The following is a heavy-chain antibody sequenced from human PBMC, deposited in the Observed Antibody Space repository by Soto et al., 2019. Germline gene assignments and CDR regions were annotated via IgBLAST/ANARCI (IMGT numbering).Heavy chain of an antibody. D-gene: IGHD3-10*01. Sequence: SGGSLRLSCAASGFTFSSYAMSWVRQAPGKGLEWVSAISGSGGSTYYADSVKGRFTISRDNSKNTLYLQMNSLRAEDTAVYYCAKDRGFLGPITMVRGVQDYWGQGTLVTVSS. CDR1: GFTFSSYA. CDR3: AKDRGFLGPITMVRGVQDY. CDR2: ISGSGGST. V-gene: IGHV3-23*01. J-gene: IGHJ4*02.